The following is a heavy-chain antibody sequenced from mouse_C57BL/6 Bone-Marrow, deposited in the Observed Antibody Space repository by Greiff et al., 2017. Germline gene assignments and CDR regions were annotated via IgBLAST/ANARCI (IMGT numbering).Heavy chain of an antibody. V-gene: IGHV1-82*01. J-gene: IGHJ1*03. Sequence: VKLQESGPELVKPGASVKISCKASGYAFSSSWMNWVKQRPGKGLEWIGRIYPGDGDTNYNGKFKGKATMTAYKSSSTAYMQLSSLTSEDSAVYYCARSHYYGSSPHWYFDVWGTGTTVTVSS. CDR3: ARSHYYGSSPHWYFDV. CDR1: GYAFSSSW. D-gene: IGHD1-1*01. CDR2: IYPGDGDT.